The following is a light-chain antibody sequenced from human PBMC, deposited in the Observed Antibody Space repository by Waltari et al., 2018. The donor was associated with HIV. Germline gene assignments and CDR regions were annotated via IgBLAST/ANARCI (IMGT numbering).Light chain of an antibody. CDR1: SSNIGAGYD. CDR2: GNS. V-gene: IGLV1-40*01. J-gene: IGLJ3*02. CDR3: QSYDSSLTTWV. Sequence: QSVLTHPPSVSGAPGQRVTIPCTGSSSNIGAGYDVHWYQQLPGTAPKLLIYGNSNRPSGVPDRFSGSKSGTSASLAITGLQAADEADYYCQSYDSSLTTWVFGGGTKLTVL.